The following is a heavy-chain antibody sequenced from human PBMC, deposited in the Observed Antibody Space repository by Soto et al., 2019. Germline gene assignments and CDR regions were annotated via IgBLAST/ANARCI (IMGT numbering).Heavy chain of an antibody. Sequence: GGSLRLSCAASGFTFSSYDMHWVRQATGKGLEWVSAIGTAGDTYYPGSVKGRFTISRENAKNSLYLQMNSLRAGDTAVYYCARASNDIVVVPAAYMDVWGKGTTVTVSS. CDR3: ARASNDIVVVPAAYMDV. V-gene: IGHV3-13*01. CDR2: IGTAGDT. CDR1: GFTFSSYD. J-gene: IGHJ6*03. D-gene: IGHD2-2*01.